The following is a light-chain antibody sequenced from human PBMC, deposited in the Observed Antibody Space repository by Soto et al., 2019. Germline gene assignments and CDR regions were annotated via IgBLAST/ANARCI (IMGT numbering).Light chain of an antibody. J-gene: IGLJ7*01. CDR2: EVS. V-gene: IGLV2-14*01. CDR1: SSDVGAYNY. CDR3: SSYTSSNTAV. Sequence: QSALTQPASVSGSPGQSITISCTGTSSDVGAYNYVSWYQHHPGKAPKLMIYEVSNRPSGVSNRFSGSKSGNTASLTISGLQAEDAADYYCSSYTSSNTAVFGGGTQLTVL.